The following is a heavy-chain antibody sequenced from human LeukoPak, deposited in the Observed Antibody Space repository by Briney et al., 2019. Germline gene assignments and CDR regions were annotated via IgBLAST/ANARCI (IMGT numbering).Heavy chain of an antibody. CDR1: GGSISSYY. CDR2: IYYSGST. J-gene: IGHJ4*02. V-gene: IGHV4-59*01. CDR3: ARGTIFGVVIDY. D-gene: IGHD3-3*01. Sequence: SETLSLTCTVSGGSISSYYWSWIRQPPGKGLEWIGYIYYSGSTNYNPSLKSRVTISVDTSKNQFSLKLSSVTAADTAVYYCARGTIFGVVIDYWGQGTLVTVSS.